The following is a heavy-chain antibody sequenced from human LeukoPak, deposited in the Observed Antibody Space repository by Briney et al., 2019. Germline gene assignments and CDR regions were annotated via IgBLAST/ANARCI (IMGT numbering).Heavy chain of an antibody. CDR3: ARSNIVRGLPGDY. V-gene: IGHV4-30-2*01. D-gene: IGHD3-10*01. J-gene: IGHJ4*02. Sequence: PSQTLSLTCAVSGGSISSGGYSWSWIRQPPGKGLEWIGYIYHSGSTYYNPSLKSRVTISVDRSKNQFSLKLSSVTAADTAVYYCARSNIVRGLPGDYWGQGTLVTVSS. CDR2: IYHSGST. CDR1: GGSISSGGYS.